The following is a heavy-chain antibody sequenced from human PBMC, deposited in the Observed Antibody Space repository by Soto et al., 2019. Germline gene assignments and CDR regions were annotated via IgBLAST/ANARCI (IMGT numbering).Heavy chain of an antibody. Sequence: SETLSRTCSVSGGSVSSYHCNWIRQAPGKGLEWLGYIYHSGKTFYNPALTGRVSMSLDTSKNQFSLTLNSVTAADTGLYFCDLAGYNYGRHLDFWGQGTLVTVSS. CDR2: IYHSGKT. D-gene: IGHD5-18*01. J-gene: IGHJ4*02. CDR3: DLAGYNYGRHLDF. V-gene: IGHV4-59*02. CDR1: GGSVSSYH.